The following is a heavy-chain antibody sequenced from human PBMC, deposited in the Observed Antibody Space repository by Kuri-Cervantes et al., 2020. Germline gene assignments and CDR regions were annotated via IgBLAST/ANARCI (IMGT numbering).Heavy chain of an antibody. J-gene: IGHJ4*02. Sequence: GGSLRLSCAASGFIFSDYSMSWIRQAPGKGLEWISYISRSGDAIHYVDSVEGRFSVSRDNAKNSLFLQMNSLRTEDTALYYCARALDGFTMAHFDNWGQGTPVTVSS. CDR2: ISRSGDAI. V-gene: IGHV3-11*04. CDR1: GFIFSDYS. CDR3: ARALDGFTMAHFDN. D-gene: IGHD5-24*01.